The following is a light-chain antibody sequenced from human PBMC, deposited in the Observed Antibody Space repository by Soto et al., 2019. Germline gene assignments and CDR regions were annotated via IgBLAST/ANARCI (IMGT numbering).Light chain of an antibody. V-gene: IGKV3-11*01. CDR3: HQYGTSPPYP. J-gene: IGKJ2*01. CDR1: QSVSSY. CDR2: DAS. Sequence: EIVLTQSPATLSLSPGERATLSCRASQSVSSYLAWYQQKPGQAPRLLIYDASNRATGIPDRFSGSGSGTDFTLTISRLEPEDFAIYYCHQYGTSPPYPFGQGTKLEIK.